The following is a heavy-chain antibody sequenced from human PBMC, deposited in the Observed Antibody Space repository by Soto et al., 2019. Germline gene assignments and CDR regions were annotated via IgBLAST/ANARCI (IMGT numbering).Heavy chain of an antibody. V-gene: IGHV1-8*01. CDR2: MNPNSGNT. J-gene: IGHJ6*03. CDR1: GYTFASYD. Sequence: ASVKVSCKASGYTFASYDINWVRQATGQGLEWMGWMNPNSGNTGYAQKFQGRVTMTRDTSISTAYMELSSLRSDDTAVYYCARANYDFWSGYYLPLYYYYMDVWGKGTTVTVSS. CDR3: ARANYDFWSGYYLPLYYYYMDV. D-gene: IGHD3-3*01.